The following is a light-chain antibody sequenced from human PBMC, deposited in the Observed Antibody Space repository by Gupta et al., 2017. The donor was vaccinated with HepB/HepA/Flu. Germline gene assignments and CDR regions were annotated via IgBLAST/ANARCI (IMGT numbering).Light chain of an antibody. J-gene: IGKJ5*01. V-gene: IGKV3-20*01. Sequence: TVSTQSPRTLSFSPGERATLSCRASQSVSSSYLDWYQHKPGQAPRLLIYGASSSATGIPDRFSGSGSGTDFTLSISRLEPEDFAVYYCHRDCSSALTFGQGTRVEIK. CDR1: QSVSSSY. CDR2: GAS. CDR3: HRDCSSALT.